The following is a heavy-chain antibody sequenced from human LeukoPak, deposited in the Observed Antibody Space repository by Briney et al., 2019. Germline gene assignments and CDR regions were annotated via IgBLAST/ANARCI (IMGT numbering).Heavy chain of an antibody. Sequence: GGSLRLSCAASGFTASSNYMSWVRQAPGKGLEWVSSISSSSSYIYYADSVKGRFTISRDNAKNSLYLQMNSLRAEDTAVYYCARGPNYDILTGGDAFDIWGQGTMVTVSS. D-gene: IGHD3-9*01. J-gene: IGHJ3*02. CDR3: ARGPNYDILTGGDAFDI. CDR2: ISSSSSYI. V-gene: IGHV3-21*01. CDR1: GFTASSNY.